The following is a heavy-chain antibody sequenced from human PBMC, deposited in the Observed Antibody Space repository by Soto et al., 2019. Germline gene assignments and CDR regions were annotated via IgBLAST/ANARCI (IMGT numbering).Heavy chain of an antibody. CDR1: GGSISSSSYY. J-gene: IGHJ4*02. D-gene: IGHD3-10*01. Sequence: PSETLSLTCTVSGGSISSSSYYWGWIRQPPGKGLEWIGSIYYSGSTYYNPSLKSRVTISVDTSKNQFSLKLSSVTAADTAVYYCARLPPSMVRGFSDYWGQGTLVTVSS. CDR3: ARLPPSMVRGFSDY. CDR2: IYYSGST. V-gene: IGHV4-39*01.